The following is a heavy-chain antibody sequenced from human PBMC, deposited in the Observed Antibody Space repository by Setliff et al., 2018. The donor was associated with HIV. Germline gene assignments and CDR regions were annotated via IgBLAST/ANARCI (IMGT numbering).Heavy chain of an antibody. J-gene: IGHJ6*02. CDR1: GFTFSSHS. V-gene: IGHV3-48*03. CDR3: ARGHYFKDV. CDR2: ISGSGSAM. D-gene: IGHD3-22*01. Sequence: PGGSLRLSCAASGFTFSSHSMNWVRQAPGKGLEWVSYISGSGSAMYYADSVEGRFTISRDNAKNSLYLQMNSLRAEDTAVYHCARGHYFKDVWGQGTTVTVSS.